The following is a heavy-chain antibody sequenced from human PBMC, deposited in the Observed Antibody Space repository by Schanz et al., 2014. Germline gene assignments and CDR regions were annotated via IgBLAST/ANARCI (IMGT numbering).Heavy chain of an antibody. CDR3: AKWKKEHYPFGTYRGNYYGVDV. CDR2: IKHSGST. D-gene: IGHD3-16*02. V-gene: IGHV4-34*01. Sequence: QVQLQQWGAGLTKPSETLSLSCAVYGGSFSAYYWSWIRQPPGKGLEWIGEIKHSGSTNYNPSLKSRVTISEDTSRNQFSLRLSFVTAADTSVYFCAKWKKEHYPFGTYRGNYYGVDVWGQGTTVIVSS. CDR1: GGSFSAYY. J-gene: IGHJ6*02.